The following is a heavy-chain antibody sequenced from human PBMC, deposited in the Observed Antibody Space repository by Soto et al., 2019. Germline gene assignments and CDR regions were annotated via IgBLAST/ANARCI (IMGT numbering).Heavy chain of an antibody. CDR3: ASHPRDNSGYWYYFDY. CDR1: GFTFSSYS. CDR2: ISSSSSYI. V-gene: IGHV3-21*01. J-gene: IGHJ4*02. Sequence: EVQLVESGGGLVKPGGSLRLSCAASGFTFSSYSMNWVRQAPGKGLEWVSSISSSSSYIYYADSVKGRFTISRDNAKNSLYLQMNSLRAEDTAVYYCASHPRDNSGYWYYFDYWGQGTPVTTSS. D-gene: IGHD3-22*01.